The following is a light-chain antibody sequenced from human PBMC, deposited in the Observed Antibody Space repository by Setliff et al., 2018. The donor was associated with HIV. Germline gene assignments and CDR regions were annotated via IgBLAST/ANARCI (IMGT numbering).Light chain of an antibody. CDR1: SSDVGSYNL. J-gene: IGLJ1*01. Sequence: QSALTQPASVSGSPGQSITISCTGTSSDVGSYNLVSWYQQHPGKAPKLMIYEVSKRPSGVSNRFSGSKSGNTASLTISGLQAEDEADYYCCSYAGSSTDVFGTGTKVT. V-gene: IGLV2-23*02. CDR2: EVS. CDR3: CSYAGSSTDV.